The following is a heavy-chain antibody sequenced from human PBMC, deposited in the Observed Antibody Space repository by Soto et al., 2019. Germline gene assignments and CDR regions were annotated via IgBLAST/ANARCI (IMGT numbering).Heavy chain of an antibody. CDR3: ATRYCIHTTCYVY. J-gene: IGHJ4*02. CDR2: VHPNGRT. V-gene: IGHV4-4*02. D-gene: IGHD2-2*01. CDR1: GGSISSDNW. Sequence: QVQLQESGPGLVEPSGTLSLTCAVSGGSISSDNWWTWVRQPPGEGLEWIGEVHPNGRTNYKPSLRGRVTVSVDKSENPFSLWLTCVTAADTALYYCATRYCIHTTCYVYWGQGTLVTVSS.